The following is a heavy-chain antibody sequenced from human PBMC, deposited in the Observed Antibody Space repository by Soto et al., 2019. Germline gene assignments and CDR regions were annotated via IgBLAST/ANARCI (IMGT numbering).Heavy chain of an antibody. J-gene: IGHJ5*02. CDR2: IYSGGST. V-gene: IGHV3-66*01. Sequence: EVQLVESGGGLVQPGGSLRLSCAASGFTVSSNYMSWVRQAPGKGLEWVSVIYSGGSTYYADSVKGRFTISRDNSKNTLYLQMNSLRAEDTAVYYCAREDCSCGSCYFDFDPWGQGTLVTVSS. CDR3: AREDCSCGSCYFDFDP. D-gene: IGHD2-15*01. CDR1: GFTVSSNY.